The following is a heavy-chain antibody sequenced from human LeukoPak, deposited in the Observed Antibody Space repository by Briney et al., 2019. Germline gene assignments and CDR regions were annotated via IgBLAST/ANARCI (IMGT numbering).Heavy chain of an antibody. CDR2: IKSKTDGGTT. V-gene: IGHV3-15*01. CDR1: GFTFSSYW. Sequence: GGSLRLSCAVSGFTFSSYWMSWARQAPGKGLEWVGRIKSKTDGGTTDYAAPVKGRFTITRDDSKNTLYLQMNSLKTEDTAVYYCTTDGYDFWSGSPPSWGQGTLVTVSS. D-gene: IGHD3-3*01. CDR3: TTDGYDFWSGSPPS. J-gene: IGHJ5*02.